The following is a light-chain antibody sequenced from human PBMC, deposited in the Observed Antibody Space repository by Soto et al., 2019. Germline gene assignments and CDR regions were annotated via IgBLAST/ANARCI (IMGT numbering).Light chain of an antibody. J-gene: IGKJ1*01. CDR3: QQYGYSRT. CDR2: GSS. V-gene: IGKV3-20*01. Sequence: EIVMTQSPATLSLSPGEGVTLSCRASQTVPSRIAWYQPKPGQAPRLRIYGSSSRATDIPDRFSGSGSGTDFTLTISTLEPEDFAIYYCQQYGYSRTFGQGTKVDIK. CDR1: QTVPSR.